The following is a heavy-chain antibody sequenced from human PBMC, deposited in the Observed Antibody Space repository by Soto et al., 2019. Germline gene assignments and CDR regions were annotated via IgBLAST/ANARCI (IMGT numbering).Heavy chain of an antibody. Sequence: EVQLLESGGALVQPGGSLRLSCTASGFTFSSYAMTWVRQAPGKGLEWVSVISGSGGSTYYADSVKGRFTISRDNSKNTLYLQMNSLRAEDTAAYYCAKGAHSGGWYVAYDYWGQGTLVTVSS. CDR2: ISGSGGST. J-gene: IGHJ4*02. CDR1: GFTFSSYA. CDR3: AKGAHSGGWYVAYDY. V-gene: IGHV3-23*01. D-gene: IGHD6-19*01.